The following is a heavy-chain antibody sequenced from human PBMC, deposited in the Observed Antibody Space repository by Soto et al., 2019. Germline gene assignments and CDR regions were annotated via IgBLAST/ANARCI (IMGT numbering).Heavy chain of an antibody. CDR3: ARSPNYGGNSEYFDY. CDR2: IYYSGST. V-gene: IGHV4-31*03. Sequence: SETLSLTCTVSGGSISSGGYYWSWIRQHPGKGLEWIGYIYYSGSTYYNPSLKSRVTISVDTSKNQFSLKLSSVTAADTAVYYCARSPNYGGNSEYFDYWGQGTLVTAPQ. J-gene: IGHJ4*02. CDR1: GGSISSGGYY. D-gene: IGHD4-17*01.